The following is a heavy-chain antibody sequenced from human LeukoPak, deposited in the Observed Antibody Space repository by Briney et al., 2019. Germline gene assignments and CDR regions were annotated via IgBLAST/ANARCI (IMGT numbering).Heavy chain of an antibody. V-gene: IGHV3-7*01. CDR1: GFTFSSYW. D-gene: IGHD2-15*01. J-gene: IGHJ4*02. CDR2: IKQDGSEK. Sequence: GGSLRLSCAASGFTFSSYWMSWVRQAPGKGLEWVANIKQDGSEKYYVDSVKGRFTISRDNAKNSLYLQMNSLRAEDTAVYYCAKTNGSVFSYSFAYGGRGPLVTVSS. CDR3: AKTNGSVFSYSFAY.